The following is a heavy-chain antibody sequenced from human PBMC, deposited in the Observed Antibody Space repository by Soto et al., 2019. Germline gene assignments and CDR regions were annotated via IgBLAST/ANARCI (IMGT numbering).Heavy chain of an antibody. J-gene: IGHJ4*02. CDR2: IIPMFDTP. Sequence: QVQLVQSGAEMKMPGSSVKVSCKASGGTFSSDSFSWVRQAPGQGLEWMGGIIPMFDTPIYAQKFQDRVTITAEESTSTAYMQLSSLRSGDTAVYYCARSGGLDRDFNYWGQGSLVTVSS. V-gene: IGHV1-69*12. CDR1: GGTFSSDS. D-gene: IGHD2-15*01. CDR3: ARSGGLDRDFNY.